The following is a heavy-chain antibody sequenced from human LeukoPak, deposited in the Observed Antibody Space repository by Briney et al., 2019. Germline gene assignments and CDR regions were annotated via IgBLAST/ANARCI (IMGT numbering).Heavy chain of an antibody. D-gene: IGHD3-22*01. CDR3: ARDRRYYYDSSGYPWYY. CDR2: ISAYNGNT. Sequence: GASVKVSCKASGYTFTSYGISWVRQAPGQGLEWMGWISAYNGNTNYAQKLQGRVTMTTDTSTSTAYMELRSLRSDDTAVYYCARDRRYYYDSSGYPWYYWGQGTLVTVSS. CDR1: GYTFTSYG. J-gene: IGHJ4*02. V-gene: IGHV1-18*01.